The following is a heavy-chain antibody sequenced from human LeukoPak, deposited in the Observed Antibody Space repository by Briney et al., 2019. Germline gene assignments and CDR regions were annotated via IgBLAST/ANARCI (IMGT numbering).Heavy chain of an antibody. J-gene: IGHJ6*03. Sequence: GGSLRLSCAASGFTFSSYVMSWVRQAPGKGLEWVANIKQDGSEKYYVDSVKGRFTISRDNAKNSLYLQMNSLRAEDTAVYYCARDIVVVPAAMPSYYYYYYMDVWGKGTTVTVSS. CDR2: IKQDGSEK. CDR1: GFTFSSYV. CDR3: ARDIVVVPAAMPSYYYYYYMDV. D-gene: IGHD2-2*01. V-gene: IGHV3-7*01.